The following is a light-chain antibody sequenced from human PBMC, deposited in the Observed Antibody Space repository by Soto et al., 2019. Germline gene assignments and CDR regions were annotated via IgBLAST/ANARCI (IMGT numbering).Light chain of an antibody. V-gene: IGKV1-5*01. Sequence: DIQMTQSPPTLSASVRDKVTNTCRASQSIRHYLAWYQQMPGKAPKLLIYGASTLQSGVPSRFSGSGSGTESTLTISSLQPDDFGTYFCQHHNSYSQTFGQGTKVDIK. CDR3: QHHNSYSQT. CDR1: QSIRHY. CDR2: GAS. J-gene: IGKJ1*01.